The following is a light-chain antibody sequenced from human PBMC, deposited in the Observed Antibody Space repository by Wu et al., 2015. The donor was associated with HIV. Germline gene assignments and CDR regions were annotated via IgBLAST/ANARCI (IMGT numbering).Light chain of an antibody. CDR2: GAS. J-gene: IGKJ3*01. V-gene: IGKV3-15*01. CDR1: QSIDSN. Sequence: EIVMTQSPVTLSVSPGERATLSCRASQSIDSNLAWYQQKPGQAPRLLIYGASTRATGIPARFSGSGSGTEFTLTISSMQSEDFAVYFCQQYDNWPPFTFGPGTKVDI. CDR3: QQYDNWPPFT.